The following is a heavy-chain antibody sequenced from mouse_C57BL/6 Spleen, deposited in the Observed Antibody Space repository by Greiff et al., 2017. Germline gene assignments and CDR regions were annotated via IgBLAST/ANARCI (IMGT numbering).Heavy chain of an antibody. CDR2: IDPSDSYT. V-gene: IGHV1-69*01. Sequence: QVQLQQPGAELVMPGASVKLSCKASGYTFTSYWMHWVKQRPGQGLEWIGEIDPSDSYTNYNQKFKGKSTLTVDKSSSTAYMQLSSLTSEDSAVYYCARVGSSYPYYYAKDYWGQGTSVAVSS. CDR3: ARVGSSYPYYYAKDY. D-gene: IGHD1-1*01. J-gene: IGHJ4*01. CDR1: GYTFTSYW.